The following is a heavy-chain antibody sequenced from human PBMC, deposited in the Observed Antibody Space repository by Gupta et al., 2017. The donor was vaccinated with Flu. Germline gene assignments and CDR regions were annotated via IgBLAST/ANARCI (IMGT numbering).Heavy chain of an antibody. J-gene: IGHJ4*02. D-gene: IGHD3-3*01. CDR1: GVIFSASA. CDR2: IRSKAYDFAT. CDR3: ALEGSGFAY. V-gene: IGHV3-73*02. Sequence: VQLVESGGGFVQPGGSLEVSCAGSGVIFSASAIHWLRQASGKGLEWVGRIRSKAYDFATAYGESVKGRFTFSRDDSKNTAYLQLNSLKTEDTAMYFCALEGSGFAYWGQGTLVTVSS.